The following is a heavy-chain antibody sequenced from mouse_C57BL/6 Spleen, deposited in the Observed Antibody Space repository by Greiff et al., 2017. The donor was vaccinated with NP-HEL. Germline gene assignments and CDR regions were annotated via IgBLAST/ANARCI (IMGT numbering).Heavy chain of an antibody. J-gene: IGHJ4*01. CDR3: ARSFITTVGYYAMDY. V-gene: IGHV1-82*01. Sequence: VQLQQSGPELVKPGASVKISCKASGYAFSSSWMNWVKQRPGKGLEWIGRIYPGDGDTNYNGKFKGKATLTADKSSSTAYMQLSSLTSEDSAVYFCARSFITTVGYYAMDYWGQGPSVTVSS. CDR2: IYPGDGDT. CDR1: GYAFSSSW. D-gene: IGHD1-1*01.